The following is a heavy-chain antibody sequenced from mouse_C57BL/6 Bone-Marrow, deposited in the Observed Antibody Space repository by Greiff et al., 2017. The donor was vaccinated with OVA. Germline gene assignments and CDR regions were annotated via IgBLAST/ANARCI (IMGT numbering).Heavy chain of an antibody. CDR1: GYTFTEYT. V-gene: IGHV1-62-2*01. CDR2: FYPGSGSI. J-gene: IGHJ3*01. D-gene: IGHD1-1*01. Sequence: QVHVKQSGAELVKPGASVKLSCKASGYTFTEYTIHWVKQRSGQGLEWIGWFYPGSGSIKYNEKFKDKATLTADKSSSTVYMELSRLTSEDSAVYFCARHEEVSYYYGTWFAYWGQGTLVTVSA. CDR3: ARHEEVSYYYGTWFAY.